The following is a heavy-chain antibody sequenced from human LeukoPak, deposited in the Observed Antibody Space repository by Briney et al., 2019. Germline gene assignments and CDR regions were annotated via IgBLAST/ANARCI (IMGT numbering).Heavy chain of an antibody. CDR2: ISGSGGST. V-gene: IGHV3-23*01. CDR1: GFTFSNHA. Sequence: GGSLRLSCAASGFTFSNHAMSWVRQAPGKGLEWVSAISGSGGSTYYADSVKGRFTISRDNSKNTLYLQMNSLRAEDTAMYYCAKDFGRNLGGPGYWGRGTLVTVSS. CDR3: AKDFGRNLGGPGY. J-gene: IGHJ4*02. D-gene: IGHD3-10*01.